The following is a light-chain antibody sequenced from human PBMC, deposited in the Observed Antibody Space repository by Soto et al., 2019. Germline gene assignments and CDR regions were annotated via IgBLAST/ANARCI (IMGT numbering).Light chain of an antibody. V-gene: IGKV3-11*01. CDR3: QQRGNWPLT. J-gene: IGKJ4*01. CDR1: QSVSSY. CDR2: GAS. Sequence: EIVLTQSPATLSLSPGERATLSCRASQSVSSYLAWYQQKPGQAPRLLIYGASNRATGIPARFSGSGSGTDLTLTISSLEPEDFAVYYCQQRGNWPLTFGGGTKVEIK.